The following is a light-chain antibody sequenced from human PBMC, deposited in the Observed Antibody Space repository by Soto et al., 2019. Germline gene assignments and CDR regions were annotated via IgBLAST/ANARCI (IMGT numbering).Light chain of an antibody. CDR1: QGLNSY. J-gene: IGKJ4*01. V-gene: IGKV1-9*01. CDR2: VTS. Sequence: DIQLTQSPSFLSASVGDRVTITCRASQGLNSYFAWYQQKAGKAPRLLLYVTSSLQSVFPSRFSGSGSGSEFTLTISSLRPEDVATYYCQQLNTYPLTFGGGTKVEIK. CDR3: QQLNTYPLT.